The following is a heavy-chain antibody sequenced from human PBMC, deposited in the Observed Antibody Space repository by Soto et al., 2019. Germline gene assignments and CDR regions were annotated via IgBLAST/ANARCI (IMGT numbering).Heavy chain of an antibody. CDR3: AKGDQYSSSWRGNFDY. CDR1: GFTFSSYA. Sequence: GGSLRLSCAASGFTFSSYAMSWVRQAPGKGLEWVSAISGSGGSTYYADSVKGRLTISRDNSKNTLYLKMNSLRAEDTAVYYCAKGDQYSSSWRGNFDYWGQGTLVTVSS. CDR2: ISGSGGST. D-gene: IGHD6-13*01. V-gene: IGHV3-23*01. J-gene: IGHJ4*02.